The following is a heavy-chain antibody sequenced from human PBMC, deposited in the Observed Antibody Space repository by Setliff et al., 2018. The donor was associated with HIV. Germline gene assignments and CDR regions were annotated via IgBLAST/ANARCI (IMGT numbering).Heavy chain of an antibody. CDR2: IGGSGGRT. J-gene: IGHJ4*02. V-gene: IGHV3-23*01. CDR3: AKEIQFMEWLLLNTGFDY. CDR1: GFTFTNYA. Sequence: GGSLRLSCVASGFTFTNYAMSWVRQAPGKGLEWVSGIGGSGGRTNYADSVKGRFTISRDSSKKTLYLQMNSLRAEDTAVYYCAKEIQFMEWLLLNTGFDYWGQGTPVTVSS. D-gene: IGHD3-3*01.